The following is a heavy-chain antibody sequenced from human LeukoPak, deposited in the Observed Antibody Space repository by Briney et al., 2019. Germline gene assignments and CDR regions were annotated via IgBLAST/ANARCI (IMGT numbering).Heavy chain of an antibody. Sequence: GGSLRLSCAASGFTFSSYAMSWVRQAPGKGLEWVSAISGSGGSTYYADSVKGRFTISRDNSKNTLYLQMNSLRAEDTAAYYCAKDYTYSSGWPNYYFDYWGQGTLVTVSS. CDR1: GFTFSSYA. CDR2: ISGSGGST. CDR3: AKDYTYSSGWPNYYFDY. J-gene: IGHJ4*02. D-gene: IGHD6-19*01. V-gene: IGHV3-23*01.